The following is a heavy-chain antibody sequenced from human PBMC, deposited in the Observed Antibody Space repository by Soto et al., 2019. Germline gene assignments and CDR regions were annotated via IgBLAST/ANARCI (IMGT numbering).Heavy chain of an antibody. D-gene: IGHD5-12*01. CDR2: IYYSGST. Sequence: QLQLQESGPGLVKPSETLSLTCTVSGGSISSSSYYWGWIRQPPGKGLEWIGSIYYSGSTYYNPSLTSRVTISVDTSKNQFSLKLSSVTAADTAVYYCARRKRATDSLCFDYWGQGTLVTVSS. CDR3: ARRKRATDSLCFDY. V-gene: IGHV4-39*01. J-gene: IGHJ4*02. CDR1: GGSISSSSYY.